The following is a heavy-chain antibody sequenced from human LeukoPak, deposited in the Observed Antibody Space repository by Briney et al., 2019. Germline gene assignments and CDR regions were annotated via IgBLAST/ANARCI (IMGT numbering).Heavy chain of an antibody. V-gene: IGHV3-74*01. D-gene: IGHD3-3*01. CDR1: GFTLSSYW. CDR3: ARASMPEWPYAPFDY. Sequence: GGPLRLPCAASGFTLSSYWMHWVRQAPGKGLVWVSRINSDGRSTSYADSVKGRFTISRDNTKNTLYLQMNSLRVEDTAVYYCARASMPEWPYAPFDYWGQGTLVTVSS. CDR2: INSDGRST. J-gene: IGHJ4*02.